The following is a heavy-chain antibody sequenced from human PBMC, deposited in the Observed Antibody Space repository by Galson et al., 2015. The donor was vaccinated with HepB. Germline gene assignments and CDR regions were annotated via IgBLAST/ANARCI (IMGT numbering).Heavy chain of an antibody. J-gene: IGHJ4*02. CDR2: TVVGSGNT. CDR1: GFTFTSSA. V-gene: IGHV1-58*01. D-gene: IGHD6-13*01. CDR3: AAELKAAAVHGGFGY. Sequence: SVKVSCKASGFTFTSSAVQWVRQARGQCLEWIGWTVVGSGNTKYAQKFQERVTITRDMSTSTAYMELSSLRSEDTAVYYCAAELKAAAVHGGFGYWGQGTLVTVSS.